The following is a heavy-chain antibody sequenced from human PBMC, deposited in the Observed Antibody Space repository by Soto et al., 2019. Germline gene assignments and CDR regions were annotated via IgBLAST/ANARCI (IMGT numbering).Heavy chain of an antibody. D-gene: IGHD3-10*01. CDR2: ISTYTGNT. J-gene: IGHJ6*02. CDR3: ARGYCYGWGRPSPGGMDG. Sequence: QVHLVQSGAEVKKPGASVKVSCKASGYTFTNYDINWVRQAPGQGLEWMGWISTYTGNTNYAQKLHGRVTMTTDTATSPAYMELRSLRSDGTAVYYGARGYCYGWGRPSPGGMDGLGPGTTGTVSS. CDR1: GYTFTNYD. V-gene: IGHV1-18*01.